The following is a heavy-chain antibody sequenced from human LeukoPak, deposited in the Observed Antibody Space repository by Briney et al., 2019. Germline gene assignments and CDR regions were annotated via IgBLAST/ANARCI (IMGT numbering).Heavy chain of an antibody. CDR2: ISAYNGNT. Sequence: ASVKVSCKASGYIFSNYGISWVRQAPGQGLEWMGWISAYNGNTNYAQKLQGRVTMTTDTSTSTAYMELRSLRSDDTAVYYCARDAPIIVVVPAATDYWGQGTLVTVSS. D-gene: IGHD2-2*01. J-gene: IGHJ4*02. CDR1: GYIFSNYG. CDR3: ARDAPIIVVVPAATDY. V-gene: IGHV1-18*01.